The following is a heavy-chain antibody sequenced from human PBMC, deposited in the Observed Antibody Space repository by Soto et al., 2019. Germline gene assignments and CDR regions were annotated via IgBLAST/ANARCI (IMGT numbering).Heavy chain of an antibody. CDR3: AILRIPPNHYKWFDS. Sequence: SETLSLTCSVSGAALNSGNYYWSWIRQVPGKGLEWIGHIYVTGAVDYNPSLRDRITISQDTSERQFSLNLRLVTAADTAVYYCAILRIPPNHYKWFDSWGPGTLVTVST. CDR1: GAALNSGNYY. D-gene: IGHD2-2*02. J-gene: IGHJ5*01. V-gene: IGHV4-31*03. CDR2: IYVTGAV.